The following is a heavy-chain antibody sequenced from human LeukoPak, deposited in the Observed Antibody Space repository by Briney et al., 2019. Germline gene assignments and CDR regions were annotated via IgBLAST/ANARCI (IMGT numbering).Heavy chain of an antibody. Sequence: SETLSLTCAVYGDSLSVYYWSWIRQSPGKGLEWIGEIHQSGSTNYNPSLKSRIVMSVDTSKDQFSLKKRSVTAADTAVYYCARPRYCMSTSCPDPQFEHWGQGTLVTVSS. V-gene: IGHV4-34*01. CDR2: IHQSGST. D-gene: IGHD2-2*01. CDR3: ARPRYCMSTSCPDPQFEH. J-gene: IGHJ4*02. CDR1: GDSLSVYY.